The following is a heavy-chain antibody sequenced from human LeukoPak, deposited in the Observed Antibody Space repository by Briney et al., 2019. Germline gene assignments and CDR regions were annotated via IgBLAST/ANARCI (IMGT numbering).Heavy chain of an antibody. V-gene: IGHV3-30*02. Sequence: PGGSLRLSCAASGFTFSSYGMHWVRQAPGKGLEWVAFIRYDGSNKYYADSVKGRFTISRDNSKNTLYLQMNSLRAEDTAVYYCAKDRGYYGDYYYYYMDVWGKGTTVTISS. CDR1: GFTFSSYG. CDR3: AKDRGYYGDYYYYYMDV. CDR2: IRYDGSNK. D-gene: IGHD4-17*01. J-gene: IGHJ6*03.